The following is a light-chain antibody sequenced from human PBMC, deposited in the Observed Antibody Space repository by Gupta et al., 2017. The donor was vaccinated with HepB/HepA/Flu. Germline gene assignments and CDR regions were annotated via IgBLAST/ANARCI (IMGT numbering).Light chain of an antibody. V-gene: IGKV3-20*01. CDR1: QSVSSSY. Sequence: DIVLTQSPGTLSLSPGERATLTCRASQSVSSSYLAWYQQKPGQAPRLLIYGAASRATGSPERLSGSGSGTDFTLTISRMEPEDFAVYYCQQYGSALTWTFGQGTKVEIK. CDR3: QQYGSALTWT. CDR2: GAA. J-gene: IGKJ1*01.